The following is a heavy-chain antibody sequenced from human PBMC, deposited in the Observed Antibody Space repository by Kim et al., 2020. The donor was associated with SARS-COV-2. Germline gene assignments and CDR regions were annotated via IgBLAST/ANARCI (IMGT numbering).Heavy chain of an antibody. D-gene: IGHD3-22*01. CDR2: ISGNGVNK. V-gene: IGHV3-23*01. J-gene: IGHJ6*02. Sequence: GGSLRLSCVASGFTFDTYAMSWVRQAPGKGLEWVSGISGNGVNKFYADSVRGRLTISRDNSKNTLYLQMNSLRDEDTALYYCAKEVVMEGDSYYDYYGMDVWGQGTTVTVSS. CDR1: GFTFDTYA. CDR3: AKEVVMEGDSYYDYYGMDV.